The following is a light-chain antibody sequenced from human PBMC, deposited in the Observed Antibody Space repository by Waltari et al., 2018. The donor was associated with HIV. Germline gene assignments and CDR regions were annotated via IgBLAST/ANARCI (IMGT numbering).Light chain of an antibody. V-gene: IGLV2-11*01. CDR3: CSYAGSY. Sequence: QSALTQPRSVSGSPGQSVTISCTGTSSDVGGYNYVSWYQQHPGKAPKLIIYDVSKRPSGVPDRFSGSKSGNTASLTISGLQAEDEADYYCCSYAGSYFGTGTKVTVL. CDR2: DVS. CDR1: SSDVGGYNY. J-gene: IGLJ1*01.